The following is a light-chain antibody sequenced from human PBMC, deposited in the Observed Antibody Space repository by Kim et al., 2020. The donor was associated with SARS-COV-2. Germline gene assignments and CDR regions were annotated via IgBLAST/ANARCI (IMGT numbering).Light chain of an antibody. J-gene: IGKJ4*01. CDR2: DAS. V-gene: IGKV3-11*01. CDR3: QQRSNWSLT. CDR1: QSVSSY. Sequence: LSPGQRAPRSCRASQSVSSYLAWYQQKPGQAPRLLIYDASNRATGIPARFSGSGSGTDFTLTISSLEPEDFAVYYCQQRSNWSLTFGGGTKVDIK.